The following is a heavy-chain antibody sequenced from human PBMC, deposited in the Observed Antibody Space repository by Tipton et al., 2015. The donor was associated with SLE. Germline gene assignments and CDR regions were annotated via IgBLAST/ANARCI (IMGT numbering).Heavy chain of an antibody. V-gene: IGHV5-51*03. CDR2: IFPGDSDT. CDR3: ARRGGSLNFFDY. Sequence: VQLVQSGVEVKKPGESLKISCKASGYIFANSWIGWVRQMPGKGLEWVGIIFPGDSDTRYRPSFQGQVTISVDKSITTAFLQWSSLKASDSAIYYCARRGGSLNFFDYWGQRTLVTVSS. D-gene: IGHD3-16*01. CDR1: GYIFANSW. J-gene: IGHJ4*02.